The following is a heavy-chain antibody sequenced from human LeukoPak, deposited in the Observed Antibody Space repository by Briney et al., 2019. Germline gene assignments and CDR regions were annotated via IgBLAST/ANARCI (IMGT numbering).Heavy chain of an antibody. V-gene: IGHV3-7*01. D-gene: IGHD3-22*01. Sequence: GESLRLSCATSGFPFSSSWMTWVRQAPGKGLEWVANIKEDGSEKYYVDSVKGRFTISRDNAKNSLYLQMNSLRAEDTAVYYCARGRITMTWGQGTVVTVSS. J-gene: IGHJ4*02. CDR1: GFPFSSSW. CDR2: IKEDGSEK. CDR3: ARGRITMT.